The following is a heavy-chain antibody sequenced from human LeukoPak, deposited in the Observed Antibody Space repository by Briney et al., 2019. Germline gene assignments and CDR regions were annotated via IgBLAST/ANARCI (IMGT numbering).Heavy chain of an antibody. CDR2: TRSKAYGGTT. Sequence: GGSLRLSCTASGFTFGDYAMSWVRQAPGKGLERVGFTRSKAYGGTTEYAASVKGRFTITRDDSKGIAYLQMNSLKTEDTAVYYCTRGDTAMAEFDYWGQGTLVTVSS. CDR1: GFTFGDYA. D-gene: IGHD5-18*01. V-gene: IGHV3-49*04. CDR3: TRGDTAMAEFDY. J-gene: IGHJ4*02.